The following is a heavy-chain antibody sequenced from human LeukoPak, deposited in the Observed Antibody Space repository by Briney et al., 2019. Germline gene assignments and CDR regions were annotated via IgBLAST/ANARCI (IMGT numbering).Heavy chain of an antibody. CDR1: GGSFSGYN. CDR3: ARGVYTEMSTIMGHFDR. CDR2: INHSGGT. J-gene: IGHJ4*02. V-gene: IGHV4-34*01. Sequence: SETLSLTCAVFGGSFSGYNWNWLRQPPRKGLEWIGEINHSGGTNYNPSLRSRVTISLDTSKNQFSLKLSSVTAADTAVYYCARGVYTEMSTIMGHFDRWGRGTPVAVSS. D-gene: IGHD5-24*01.